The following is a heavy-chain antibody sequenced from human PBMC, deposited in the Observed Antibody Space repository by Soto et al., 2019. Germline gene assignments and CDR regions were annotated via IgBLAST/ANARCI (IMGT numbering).Heavy chain of an antibody. CDR3: TTGFNRQFNYDY. CDR1: GFTFSDAW. D-gene: IGHD6-19*01. CDR2: ITRKIEGETT. J-gene: IGHJ4*02. V-gene: IGHV3-15*01. Sequence: EVQLMESGGGLVMPGGSLRLSCEASGFTFSDAWMNWVRQAPGKGLEWVGRITRKIEGETTDYAAPVKGRFSISRDDSKNTLYVQMNSLKSEDTGVYYCTTGFNRQFNYDYWGQGTLVTVSS.